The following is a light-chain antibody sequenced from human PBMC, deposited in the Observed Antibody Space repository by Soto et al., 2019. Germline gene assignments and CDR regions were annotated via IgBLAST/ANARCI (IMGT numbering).Light chain of an antibody. V-gene: IGLV1-44*01. CDR3: AACADSLAGFI. CDR1: TSNIGTNT. CDR2: HNI. J-gene: IGLJ2*01. Sequence: QSVLTQSPSASGSPGQRVTISCSGSTSNIGTNTVTWYQQVPGTAPQLLLYHNIHRPSGVADRFSGSKSGTSASLAISGLQAEDEADYYCAACADSLAGFIFGAGTKLTVL.